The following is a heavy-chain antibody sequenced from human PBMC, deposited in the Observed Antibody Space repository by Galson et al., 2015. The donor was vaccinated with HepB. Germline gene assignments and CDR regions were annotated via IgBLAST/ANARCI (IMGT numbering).Heavy chain of an antibody. CDR2: TYPGDSAT. J-gene: IGHJ4*02. CDR3: ARPVAGRQDLFDY. D-gene: IGHD6-19*01. Sequence: QSGAEVKKPGESLKISCKGSGYSFTSYWIGWVRQLPGKGLEWMGITYPGDSATRYSPSFQGQVTISADKSISTAYLQWISLKASDTAMYYCARPVAGRQDLFDYWGQGTLVTVSS. V-gene: IGHV5-51*03. CDR1: GYSFTSYW.